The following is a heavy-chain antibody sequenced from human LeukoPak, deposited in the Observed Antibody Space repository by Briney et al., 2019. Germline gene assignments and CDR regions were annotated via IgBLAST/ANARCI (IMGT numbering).Heavy chain of an antibody. V-gene: IGHV4-39*07. CDR1: GGSISSSSYY. CDR2: IYYSGST. D-gene: IGHD6-13*01. Sequence: SETLSLTCTVSGGSISSSSYYWGWIRQPPGKGLEWIGSIYYSGSTYYNPSLKSRVTISVDTSKNQFSLKLSSVTAADTAVYYCARTRVTVKYSSSWYSFLSPTYYYYYYMDVWGKGTTVTISS. CDR3: ARTRVTVKYSSSWYSFLSPTYYYYYYMDV. J-gene: IGHJ6*03.